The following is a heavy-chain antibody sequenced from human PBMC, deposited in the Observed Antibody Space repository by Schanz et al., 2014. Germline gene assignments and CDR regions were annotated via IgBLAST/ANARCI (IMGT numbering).Heavy chain of an antibody. CDR2: ISGSGGTT. V-gene: IGHV3-23*01. CDR1: GFTFNSYA. J-gene: IGHJ4*02. Sequence: EVQLLESGGGLVQPGESLRVSCAASGFTFNSYAMSWVRQAPGRGLEWVSGISGSGGTTHYADSVEGRFTISRVNSKNTLYLQMNSLRAEDTAVYYCAKQIHYDILTVTRSWGQGTLVTVSS. D-gene: IGHD3-9*01. CDR3: AKQIHYDILTVTRS.